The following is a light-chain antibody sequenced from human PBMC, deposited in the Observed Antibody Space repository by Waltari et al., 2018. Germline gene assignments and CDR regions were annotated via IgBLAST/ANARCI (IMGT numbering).Light chain of an antibody. CDR2: DAS. V-gene: IGKV3-11*01. CDR3: QQRYNWPVT. Sequence: EIVLTQSPATLSLSPGERVTVSCRASQSLIRYLARYQQKPGQAPRLLIYDASNRATGIPARFSGSGSGTDFTLTINSLEPEDFAVYYCQQRYNWPVTFGGGTRVEIK. J-gene: IGKJ4*01. CDR1: QSLIRY.